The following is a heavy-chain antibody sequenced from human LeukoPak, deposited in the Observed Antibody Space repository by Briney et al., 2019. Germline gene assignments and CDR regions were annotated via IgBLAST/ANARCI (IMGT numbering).Heavy chain of an antibody. D-gene: IGHD1-26*01. Sequence: GGSLRLSCAASGFTFSSSAMSWVRQAPGKGLEWLSYISSSSVVFYADSVKGRFTISRHNARNSVYLQLNSLRDEDTAVYYCARDQYSRSLGAFDIWGQGTLVSVSS. J-gene: IGHJ3*02. V-gene: IGHV3-48*02. CDR2: ISSSSVV. CDR3: ARDQYSRSLGAFDI. CDR1: GFTFSSSA.